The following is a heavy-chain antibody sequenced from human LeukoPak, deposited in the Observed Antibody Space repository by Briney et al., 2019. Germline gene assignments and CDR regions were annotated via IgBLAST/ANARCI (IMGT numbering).Heavy chain of an antibody. D-gene: IGHD2-8*02. Sequence: PSETLSLTCGVSGVSISSNYAWSWVRQPPGKGLEWIGEIYYSGRSSYNPSLKSRVTMSVDKSKNQFSLTLNSVTAADTAAYYCARGGYWAFDYWGQGALVIVSS. CDR1: GVSISSNYA. CDR2: IYYSGRS. V-gene: IGHV4-4*02. CDR3: ARGGYWAFDY. J-gene: IGHJ4*02.